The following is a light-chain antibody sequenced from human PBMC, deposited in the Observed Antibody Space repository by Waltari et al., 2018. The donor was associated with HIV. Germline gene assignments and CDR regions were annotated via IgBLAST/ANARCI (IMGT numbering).Light chain of an antibody. V-gene: IGLV6-57*03. J-gene: IGLJ3*02. CDR2: ENN. CDR1: SGRLPSRF. CDR3: QSYDSINHWV. Sequence: NFMLTQPHSVSESPGKTVTISCTRSSGRLPSRFVQWSQQRPGSAPTPVIYENNQRPSGVPDRFSGSIDSSSNSASLTISGLKTEDEADYYCQSYDSINHWVFGGGTKLTVL.